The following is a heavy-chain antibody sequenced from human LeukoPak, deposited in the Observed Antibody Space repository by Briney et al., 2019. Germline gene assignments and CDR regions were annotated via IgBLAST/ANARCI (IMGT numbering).Heavy chain of an antibody. CDR3: ARDGDSWYVDY. D-gene: IGHD2-21*02. CDR2: IYYSGST. Sequence: SETLSLTCTVSGGSISSGSYYWSWIRQPPGKGLEWIGSIYYSGSTYYNPSLKSRVTISVDTSKNQFSLKLSSVTAADTAVYYCARDGDSWYVDYWGQGTLVTVSS. CDR1: GGSISSGSYY. V-gene: IGHV4-39*07. J-gene: IGHJ4*02.